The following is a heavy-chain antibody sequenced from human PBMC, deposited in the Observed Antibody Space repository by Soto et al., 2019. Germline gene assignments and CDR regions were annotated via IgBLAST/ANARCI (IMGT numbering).Heavy chain of an antibody. Sequence: SETLSLTCTVSGASTSRSYWSWIRRPPGKGLEYIGFIYNSVTTTYSPSLKSRATILVDTSKNQLSLKLTSVTAADTAVYYCARGVEVRGVLRWSDPWGQGTLVTVSS. CDR1: GASTSRSY. J-gene: IGHJ5*02. V-gene: IGHV4-59*01. CDR2: IYNSVTT. CDR3: ARGVEVRGVLRWSDP. D-gene: IGHD3-10*01.